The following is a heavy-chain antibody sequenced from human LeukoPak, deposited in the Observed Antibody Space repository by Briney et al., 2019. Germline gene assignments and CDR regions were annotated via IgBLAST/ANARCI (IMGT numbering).Heavy chain of an antibody. J-gene: IGHJ4*02. V-gene: IGHV3-21*01. Sequence: GGSLRLSCAASGFTFSSYSMNWVRQAPGKGLEWVSSISSSSSYIYYADSVKGRFTISRDNAKNSLYLQMNSLRAEDTAVYYCARSFGSSGYFLVMFPTTPLDYWGQGTLVPVSS. CDR2: ISSSSSYI. CDR1: GFTFSSYS. CDR3: ARSFGSSGYFLVMFPTTPLDY. D-gene: IGHD3-22*01.